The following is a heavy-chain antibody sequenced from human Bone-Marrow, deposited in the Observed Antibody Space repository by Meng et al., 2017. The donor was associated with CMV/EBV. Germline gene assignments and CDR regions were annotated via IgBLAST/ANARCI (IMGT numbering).Heavy chain of an antibody. J-gene: IGHJ6*02. CDR3: ARRKRSLYYYYGMDV. V-gene: IGHV4-34*01. CDR2: INHSGST. CDR1: GGSFSGYY. D-gene: IGHD1-14*01. Sequence: SETLSLTCAVYGGSFSGYYWSWIRQPPGKGLEWIGEINHSGSTNYNPSLKSRVTISVDTSKNRFSLKLSSVTAADTAVYYCARRKRSLYYYYGMDVWGQGTTVTVSS.